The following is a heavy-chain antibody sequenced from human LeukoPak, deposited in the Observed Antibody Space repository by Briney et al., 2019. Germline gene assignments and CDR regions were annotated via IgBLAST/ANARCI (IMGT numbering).Heavy chain of an antibody. CDR3: ARPGVPAAIFH. CDR1: GGSISSSSYY. V-gene: IGHV4-39*01. Sequence: SETLSLTCTVSGGSISSSSYYWGWIRQPPGKGLEWIGGIYYSGSTYYNPSLKSRVTISVDTPKNQSSLKLSSVTAADTAVYYCARPGVPAAIFHWGQGTLVTVSS. J-gene: IGHJ4*02. CDR2: IYYSGST. D-gene: IGHD2-2*01.